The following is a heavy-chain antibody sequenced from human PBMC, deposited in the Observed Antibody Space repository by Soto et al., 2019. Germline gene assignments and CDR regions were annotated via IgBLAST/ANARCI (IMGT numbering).Heavy chain of an antibody. CDR2: ISSSSSTI. CDR1: GFTFSSYS. D-gene: IGHD6-13*01. Sequence: GGSLRLSCAASGFTFSSYSMNWVRQAPGKGLEWVSYISSSSSTIYYADSVKGRFTISRDNAKNSLYLQMNSLRDEDTAVYYCATGTKRAREYSSNADAFDIWGQGTMVTVSS. J-gene: IGHJ3*02. V-gene: IGHV3-48*02. CDR3: ATGTKRAREYSSNADAFDI.